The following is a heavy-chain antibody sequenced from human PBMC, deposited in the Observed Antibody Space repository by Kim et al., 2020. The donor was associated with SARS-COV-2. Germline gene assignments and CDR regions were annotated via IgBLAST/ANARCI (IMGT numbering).Heavy chain of an antibody. V-gene: IGHV1-18*01. D-gene: IGHD3-16*02. CDR3: ARVVPLGLGELSLHSYYYGMDV. CDR2: ISAYNGNT. J-gene: IGHJ6*02. Sequence: ASVKVSCKASGYTFTSYGISWVRQAPGQGLEWMGWISAYNGNTNYAQKLQGRVTMTTDTSTSTAYMELRSLRSDDTAVYYCARVVPLGLGELSLHSYYYGMDVWGQGTTVTVSS. CDR1: GYTFTSYG.